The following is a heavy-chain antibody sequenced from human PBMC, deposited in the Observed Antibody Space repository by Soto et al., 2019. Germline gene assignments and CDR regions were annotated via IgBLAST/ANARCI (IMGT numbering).Heavy chain of an antibody. CDR2: INVYNGNT. CDR1: GYTFTNYG. V-gene: IGHV1-18*01. D-gene: IGHD3-10*01. CDR3: ARGVGSGSYYNQYNWFDP. J-gene: IGHJ5*02. Sequence: ASVKVSCTASGYTFTNYGISWVRQAPGQGLEWMGWINVYNGNTKYAQKVQGRVTMTTDTSTGTAYMELRSLRSDDTAVYYCARGVGSGSYYNQYNWFDPWGQGTLVTVSS.